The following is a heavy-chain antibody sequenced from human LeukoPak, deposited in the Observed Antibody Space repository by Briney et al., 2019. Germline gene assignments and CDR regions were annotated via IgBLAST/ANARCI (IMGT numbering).Heavy chain of an antibody. D-gene: IGHD6-19*01. Sequence: TGGSLRLSCAASGFTFSSYAMSWVRQAPGKGLEWVSGISGSGGSTYYADSVKGRFTISRDNSKNTLYLQMNSLRAEDTAVYYCAKRPGIAVAGTFDYWGQGSLVTVSS. CDR3: AKRPGIAVAGTFDY. J-gene: IGHJ4*02. CDR1: GFTFSSYA. V-gene: IGHV3-23*01. CDR2: ISGSGGST.